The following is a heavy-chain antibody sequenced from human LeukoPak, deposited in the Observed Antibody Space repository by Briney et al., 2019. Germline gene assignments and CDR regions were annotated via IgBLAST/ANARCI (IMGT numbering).Heavy chain of an antibody. CDR2: ISAYYGKT. CDR1: GYTFISYG. J-gene: IGHJ5*02. CDR3: ARDRGYCSGGSCYSGGLNWFDP. Sequence: ASVQVSCKATGYTFISYGISWVRQAPGQGLEWMGWISAYYGKTNYAQKLQGRVTMTTDTSTNTAYMELRSLRSDDTAVYYCARDRGYCSGGSCYSGGLNWFDPWGQGTLVTVSS. V-gene: IGHV1-18*01. D-gene: IGHD2-15*01.